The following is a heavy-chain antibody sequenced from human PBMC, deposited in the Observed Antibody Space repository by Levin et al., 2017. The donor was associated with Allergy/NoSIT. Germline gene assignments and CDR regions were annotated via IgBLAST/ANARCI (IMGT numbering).Heavy chain of an antibody. D-gene: IGHD3-10*01. CDR3: ARDSDWGNYYGSGSLSPPYYFDY. Sequence: GGSLRLSCAASGFTFSSYSMNWVRQAPGKGLEWVSSISSSSSYIYYADSVKGRFTISRDNAKNSLYLQMNSLRAEDTAVYYCARDSDWGNYYGSGSLSPPYYFDYWGQGTLVTVSS. J-gene: IGHJ4*02. CDR1: GFTFSSYS. CDR2: ISSSSSYI. V-gene: IGHV3-21*01.